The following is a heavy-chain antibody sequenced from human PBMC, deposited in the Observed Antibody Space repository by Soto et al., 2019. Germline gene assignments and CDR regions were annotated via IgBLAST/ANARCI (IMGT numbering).Heavy chain of an antibody. CDR3: ARGRVLVPAAMDGMDV. J-gene: IGHJ6*02. CDR2: IIPIFGTA. CDR1: GGTFSSYA. V-gene: IGHV1-69*12. Sequence: QVQLVQSGAEVKKPGSSVKVSCKASGGTFSSYAISWVRQAPGQGLEWMGGIIPIFGTANYAQKFQGRVTITADDSTSTAYMELSSLRSEDTAVYYCARGRVLVPAAMDGMDVWGQGTTVTVSS. D-gene: IGHD2-2*01.